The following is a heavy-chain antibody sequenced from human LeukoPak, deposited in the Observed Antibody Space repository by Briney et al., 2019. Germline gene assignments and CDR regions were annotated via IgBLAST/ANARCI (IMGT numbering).Heavy chain of an antibody. CDR2: ISAYNGNT. CDR1: GYTFTSYG. V-gene: IGHV1-18*01. Sequence: ASVKVSCKASGYTFTSYGISWVRQAPGQGLEWMGWISAYNGNTNYAQKLQGRVTMTTNTSTSTAYMELRSLRSDDTAVYYCASRIVGEDYYGSGSYYPSWGQGTLVTVPS. D-gene: IGHD3-10*01. J-gene: IGHJ4*02. CDR3: ASRIVGEDYYGSGSYYPS.